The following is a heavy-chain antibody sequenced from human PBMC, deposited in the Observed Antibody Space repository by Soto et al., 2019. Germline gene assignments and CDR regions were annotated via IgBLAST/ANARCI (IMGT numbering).Heavy chain of an antibody. D-gene: IGHD2-21*01. V-gene: IGHV3-23*01. Sequence: VSLRHPWTVSGCTISSYARRCIRQTPGKGLEWISDINCSGSSKYYADSVKGWFTISRDNSTKTLYLQMNSERAEDKCVYYCGRGDKSYDYWFDLWGQGTLVTVSS. CDR2: INCSGSSK. J-gene: IGHJ5*02. CDR1: GCTISSYA. CDR3: GRGDKSYDYWFDL.